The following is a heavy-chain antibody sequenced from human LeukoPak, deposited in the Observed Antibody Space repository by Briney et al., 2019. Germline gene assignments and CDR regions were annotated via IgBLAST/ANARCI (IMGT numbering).Heavy chain of an antibody. D-gene: IGHD3-10*02. CDR1: GLTFRTYS. J-gene: IGHJ6*04. Sequence: GGSLILSCAASGLTFRTYSMNWVRQAPGKGLEWVSYISSGGSTIYYSDSVKGRFTISRDNAKNSLYLQMNSLRAEDTAVYYCAELGITMIGGVWGKGTTVAISS. CDR3: AELGITMIGGV. CDR2: ISSGGSTI. V-gene: IGHV3-48*04.